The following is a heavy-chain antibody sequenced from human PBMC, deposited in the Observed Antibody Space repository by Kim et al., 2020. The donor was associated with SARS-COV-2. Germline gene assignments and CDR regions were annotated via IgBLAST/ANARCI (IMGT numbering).Heavy chain of an antibody. V-gene: IGHV3-48*02. CDR2: ISSSSSTI. Sequence: GGSLRLSCAASGFTFSSYSMNWVRQAPGKGLEWVSYISSSSSTIYYADSVKGRFTISRDNAKNSLYLQMNSLRDEDTAVYYCARDAYYYGSGEVPICDYWGQGTLVTVSS. CDR3: ARDAYYYGSGEVPICDY. D-gene: IGHD3-10*01. J-gene: IGHJ4*02. CDR1: GFTFSSYS.